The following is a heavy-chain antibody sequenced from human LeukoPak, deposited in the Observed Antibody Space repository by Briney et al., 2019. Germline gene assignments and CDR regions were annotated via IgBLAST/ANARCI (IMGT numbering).Heavy chain of an antibody. CDR3: AAQGPLN. Sequence: GGSLRLSCAASGFTFSSYAMYWVRQAPGKGLEGVAVISYDGSNKYYADSVKGRFTISRDNSKNTLYLQMNSLRAEDTAVYYCAAQGPLNWGQGTLVTVSS. CDR2: ISYDGSNK. J-gene: IGHJ4*02. CDR1: GFTFSSYA. V-gene: IGHV3-30-3*01.